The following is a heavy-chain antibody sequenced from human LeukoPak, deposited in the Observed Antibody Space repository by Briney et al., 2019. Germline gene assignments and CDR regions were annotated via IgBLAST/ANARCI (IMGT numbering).Heavy chain of an antibody. CDR3: ARGYCSGGSCYFEFWFDP. CDR1: GGSISSGSYY. J-gene: IGHJ5*02. Sequence: PSETLSLTCTVSGGSISSGSYYWSWIRQPAGKGLEWIGRIYTSGSTSYNPSLKRRVSISLDTSKNQFSLKLTSVTAADTAVYYCARGYCSGGSCYFEFWFDPWGQGTLVTGSS. D-gene: IGHD2-15*01. CDR2: IYTSGST. V-gene: IGHV4-61*02.